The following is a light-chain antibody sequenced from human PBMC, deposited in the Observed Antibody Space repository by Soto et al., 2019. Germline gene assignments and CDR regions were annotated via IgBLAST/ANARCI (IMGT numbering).Light chain of an antibody. CDR2: GAS. J-gene: IGKJ3*01. Sequence: EIVVTQSPVTLSLSPGERATLSCRASQSVSGNSLAWYQQRPGQAPRLLIYGASSRATGTPDRFSGSGSGTDFTLTISRLEPEHFAVYYCEQYGSSPYTFGHGTKVDIK. V-gene: IGKV3-20*01. CDR3: EQYGSSPYT. CDR1: QSVSGNS.